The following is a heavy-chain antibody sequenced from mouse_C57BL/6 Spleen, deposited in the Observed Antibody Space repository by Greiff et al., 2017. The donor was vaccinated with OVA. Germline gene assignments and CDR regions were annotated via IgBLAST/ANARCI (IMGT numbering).Heavy chain of an antibody. J-gene: IGHJ4*01. CDR3: ARRIYDGYYEAMDY. CDR2: IYPGDGDT. Sequence: QVQLQQSGPELVKPGASVKISCKASGYAFSSSWMNWVKQRPGKGLEWIGRIYPGDGDTNYNGKFKGKATLTVDKSSSTAYMQLSSLTSEDSAVYFCARRIYDGYYEAMDYWGQGTSVTVSS. D-gene: IGHD2-3*01. V-gene: IGHV1-82*01. CDR1: GYAFSSSW.